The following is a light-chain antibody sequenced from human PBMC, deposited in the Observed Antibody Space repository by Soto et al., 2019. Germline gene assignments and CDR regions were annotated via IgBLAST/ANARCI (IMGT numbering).Light chain of an antibody. Sequence: EIVLTQSPGTLSLSPGERVTLSCRASQSLSSSYLAWFQQKPGQAPRLLIYGASTRATGIPDRFSGSGSGTDFTLTISRLEPEDFAVYYCQHYGSSPTWTFGQGTKVEIK. J-gene: IGKJ1*01. CDR1: QSLSSSY. CDR3: QHYGSSPTWT. CDR2: GAS. V-gene: IGKV3-20*01.